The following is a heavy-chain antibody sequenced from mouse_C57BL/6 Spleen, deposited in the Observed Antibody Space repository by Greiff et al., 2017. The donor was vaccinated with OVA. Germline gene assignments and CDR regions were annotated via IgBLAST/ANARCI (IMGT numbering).Heavy chain of an antibody. CDR1: GFTFSSYA. Sequence: EVQGVESGGGLVKPGGSLKLSCAASGFTFSSYAMSWVRQTPEKRLEWVATISDGGSYTYYPDNVKGRFTISRDNAKNNLYLQMSHLKSEDTAMYYCARDRLRTFDYWGQGTTLTVDS. D-gene: IGHD1-1*01. J-gene: IGHJ2*01. CDR3: ARDRLRTFDY. V-gene: IGHV5-4*01. CDR2: ISDGGSYT.